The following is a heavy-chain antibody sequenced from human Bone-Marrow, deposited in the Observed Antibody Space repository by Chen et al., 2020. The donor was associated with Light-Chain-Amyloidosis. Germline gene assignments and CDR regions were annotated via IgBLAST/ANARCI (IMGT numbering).Heavy chain of an antibody. CDR2: ISWDGSDI. J-gene: IGHJ4*02. V-gene: IGHV3-43*01. CDR1: GFSFDDYT. Sequence: EVQLVESGGVVVQPGGSLRLSCAASGFSFDDYTMHWVRQAPGKGLEWVSLISWDGSDIYYADSVKGRVTISRDNSKNSLYLQMNSLTTEDTALYYCAKGRKKLSYGSCDSWGQGTPVTVSS. CDR3: AKGRKKLSYGSCDS. D-gene: IGHD3-16*01.